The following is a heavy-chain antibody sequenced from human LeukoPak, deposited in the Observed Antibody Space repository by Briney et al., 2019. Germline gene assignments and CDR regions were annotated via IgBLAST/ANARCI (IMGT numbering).Heavy chain of an antibody. V-gene: IGHV3-74*01. CDR3: VSFYETY. Sequence: SGGSLRLSCAASGFTFSSYWMNWVRQAPGKGLVWVSHINSDGSWTSYADSVKGRFTISKDNAENTVYLQMNSLRAEDTAVYYCVSFYETYWGRGTLVTVSS. CDR1: GFTFSSYW. D-gene: IGHD2/OR15-2a*01. J-gene: IGHJ4*02. CDR2: INSDGSWT.